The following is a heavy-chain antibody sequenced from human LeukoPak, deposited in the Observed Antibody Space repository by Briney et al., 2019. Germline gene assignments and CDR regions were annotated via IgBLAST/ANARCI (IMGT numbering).Heavy chain of an antibody. CDR2: IYHSGST. CDR1: GGPLCSRNW. D-gene: IGHD3-10*01. Sequence: SETLPLTCAVSGGPLCSRNWWSWPRPPPGKGLEWIGEIYHSGSTKYNPSHKSHDTRTLDKSKIQFSAKLSTVTAPDTALYYCARRPQRGVYGSGTQYYYSGMDVWGQGTMVTVSS. J-gene: IGHJ6*02. CDR3: ARRPQRGVYGSGTQYYYSGMDV. V-gene: IGHV4-4*02.